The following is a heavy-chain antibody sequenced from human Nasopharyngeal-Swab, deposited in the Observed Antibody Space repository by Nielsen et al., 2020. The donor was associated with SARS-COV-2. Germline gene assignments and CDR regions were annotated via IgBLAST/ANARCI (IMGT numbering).Heavy chain of an antibody. D-gene: IGHD2-15*01. J-gene: IGHJ4*02. CDR2: IRCKGNSYAT. Sequence: GESLKISCAASGFIFSDSAIHWVRQASGKGLEWVGRIRCKGNSYATEYAASVEGRFTISRDDSKNTAYLQMNSLMTEDTAVYYCSRCGGSCYTGKDYWGQGTLVTVSS. CDR1: GFIFSDSA. CDR3: SRCGGSCYTGKDY. V-gene: IGHV3-73*01.